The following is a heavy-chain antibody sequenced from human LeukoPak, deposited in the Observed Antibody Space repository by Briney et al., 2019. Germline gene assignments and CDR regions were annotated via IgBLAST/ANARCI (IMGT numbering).Heavy chain of an antibody. V-gene: IGHV3-48*02. CDR1: GFTFSSYS. Sequence: GGSLRLSCAASGFTFSSYSMNWVRQAPGKRLEWVSYISSSSSTIYYADSVKGRFTISRDNAKNSLYLQMNSLRDEDTAVYYCARGPYSSSWYPDAFDIWGQGTMVTVSS. CDR3: ARGPYSSSWYPDAFDI. D-gene: IGHD6-13*01. CDR2: ISSSSSTI. J-gene: IGHJ3*02.